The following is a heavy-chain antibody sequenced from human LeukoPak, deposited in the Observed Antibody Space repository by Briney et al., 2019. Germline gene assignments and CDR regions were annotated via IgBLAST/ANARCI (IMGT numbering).Heavy chain of an antibody. J-gene: IGHJ6*02. CDR2: IKQDGSGK. Sequence: GGSLRLSCAASGFTFSSYWMSWVRQAPGKGLEWVANIKQDGSGKYYVDSVKGRFTISRDNAKNSLYLQMNSLRAEDTAVYYCARDLGTYYYGMDVWGQGTTVTVSS. V-gene: IGHV3-7*03. CDR1: GFTFSSYW. D-gene: IGHD7-27*01. CDR3: ARDLGTYYYGMDV.